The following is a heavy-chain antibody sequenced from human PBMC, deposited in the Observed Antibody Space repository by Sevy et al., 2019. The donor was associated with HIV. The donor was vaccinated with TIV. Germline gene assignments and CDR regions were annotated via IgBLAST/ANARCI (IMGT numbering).Heavy chain of an antibody. J-gene: IGHJ4*02. D-gene: IGHD1-1*01. CDR2: IYYSGNT. Sequence: SETLSLTCTVSGGSISTYYWNWIRQPPGKGLEWIGYIYYSGNTNYNPSLTSRVSISVDTSKNHFSLKLSSVTAADTAMYYCARGGPNQQQLDYFDYWGQGTLVTVSS. CDR3: ARGGPNQQQLDYFDY. V-gene: IGHV4-59*01. CDR1: GGSISTYY.